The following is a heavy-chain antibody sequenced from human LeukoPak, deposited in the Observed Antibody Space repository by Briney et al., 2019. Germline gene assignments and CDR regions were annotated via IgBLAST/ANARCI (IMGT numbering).Heavy chain of an antibody. V-gene: IGHV3-21*04. CDR2: MSSSSTYI. Sequence: MPGGSLRLSCAASGFTFSSYSMKWVRQAPGKGLEWVSSMSSSSTYIHYADSVKGRFTISRDNAKNSLYLQMNSLRAEDTALYYCAKDPWYSSSGAFDIWGQGTMVTVSS. J-gene: IGHJ3*02. CDR1: GFTFSSYS. D-gene: IGHD6-13*01. CDR3: AKDPWYSSSGAFDI.